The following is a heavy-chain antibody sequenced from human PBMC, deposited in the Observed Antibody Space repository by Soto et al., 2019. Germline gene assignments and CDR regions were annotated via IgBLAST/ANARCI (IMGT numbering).Heavy chain of an antibody. J-gene: IGHJ4*02. CDR1: GGSVSSDDYS. V-gene: IGHV4-31*03. CDR2: IRDSGRT. Sequence: QVQLQESGPGLVKPSQTLSVTCTVSGGSVSSDDYSWSWIRQHPGKGLEWIGYIRDSGRTYYNPSLXCRVTISVDPSKNQFSLRLRSVTAADTAVYYCARAMANYFDYWGQGTLVTASS. CDR3: ARAMANYFDY. D-gene: IGHD2-8*01.